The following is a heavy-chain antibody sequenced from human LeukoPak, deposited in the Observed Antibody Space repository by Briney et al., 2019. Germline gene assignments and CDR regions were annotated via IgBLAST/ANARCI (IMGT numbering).Heavy chain of an antibody. J-gene: IGHJ4*02. CDR3: AKDVDTAMVYDY. D-gene: IGHD5-18*01. V-gene: IGHV3-23*01. CDR1: GFTFSSYA. Sequence: GGSLTLHCTASGFTFSSYAMSCVRQAPGKGLEWVSAISGSGGSTYYADSVKGRFTISRDNSKNTLYLQMNSLRAEDTTVYYCAKDVDTAMVYDYWGQGTLVTVS. CDR2: ISGSGGST.